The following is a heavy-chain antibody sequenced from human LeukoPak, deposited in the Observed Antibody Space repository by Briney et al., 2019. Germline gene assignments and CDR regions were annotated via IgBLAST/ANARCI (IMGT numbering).Heavy chain of an antibody. D-gene: IGHD6-19*01. J-gene: IGHJ4*02. CDR2: IIPIFGTA. CDR1: GYTFTSYG. CDR3: ARARYSSGIFDY. V-gene: IGHV1-69*06. Sequence: SVKVSCKASGYTFTSYGISWVRQAPGQGLEWMGGIIPIFGTANYAQKFQGRVTITADKSTSTAYMELSSLRSEDTAVYYCARARYSSGIFDYWGQGTLVTVSS.